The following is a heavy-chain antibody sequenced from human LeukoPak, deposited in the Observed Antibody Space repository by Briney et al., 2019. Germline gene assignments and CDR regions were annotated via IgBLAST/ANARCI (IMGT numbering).Heavy chain of an antibody. Sequence: SVKVSCKASGGTFSSYAISWVRQAPGQGLEWMGGIIPIFGTATYAQKFQGRVTITTDESTSTAYMELSSLRSQDTAVYYCARPGRDGYNPLHENNWFDPWGQGTLVTVSS. CDR2: IIPIFGTA. D-gene: IGHD5-24*01. CDR1: GGTFSSYA. J-gene: IGHJ5*02. V-gene: IGHV1-69*05. CDR3: ARPGRDGYNPLHENNWFDP.